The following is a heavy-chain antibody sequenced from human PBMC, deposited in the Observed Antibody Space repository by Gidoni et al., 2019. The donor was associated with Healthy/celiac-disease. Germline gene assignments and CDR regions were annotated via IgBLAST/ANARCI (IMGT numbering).Heavy chain of an antibody. D-gene: IGHD2-2*01. V-gene: IGHV3-23*01. J-gene: IGHJ5*02. CDR1: GFTFSRYA. CDR3: AKGDCSSTSCYSGNWFDP. Sequence: EVQLLESGGGLVQPGGSLRLSCAASGFTFSRYALSWVRQAPGKGLEWVSAISGSGGSTYYADSVKGRFTIARDNSKNTLYLQMNSLRAEDTAVYYCAKGDCSSTSCYSGNWFDPWGQGTLVTVSS. CDR2: ISGSGGST.